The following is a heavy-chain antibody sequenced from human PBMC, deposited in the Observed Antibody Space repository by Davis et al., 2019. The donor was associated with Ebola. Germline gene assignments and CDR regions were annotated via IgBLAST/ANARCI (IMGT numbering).Heavy chain of an antibody. V-gene: IGHV1-3*01. CDR3: ARDHLEVGYYRALDAFDI. J-gene: IGHJ3*02. CDR1: GYIFTTYA. D-gene: IGHD2-8*01. Sequence: AASVKVSCKASGYIFTTYAMHWVRQAPGQRLEWMGWVHGGNGNTKYSQKFQGRVTITADKSTSTAYMELSSLRSEDTAVYYCARDHLEVGYYRALDAFDIWGQGTMVTVSS. CDR2: VHGGNGNT.